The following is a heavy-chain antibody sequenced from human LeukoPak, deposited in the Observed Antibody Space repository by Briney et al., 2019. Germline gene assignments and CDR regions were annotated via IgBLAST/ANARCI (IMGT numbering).Heavy chain of an antibody. V-gene: IGHV5-10-1*01. Sequence: GESPKISCKGAGYSFTSYWISWVRQMPGKGLEWMGRIDPSDSYTNYSPSFQGHVTISADKSISTAYLQWSSLKASDTAMYYCASGAPVAPYGMDVWGQGTTVTVSS. CDR1: GYSFTSYW. J-gene: IGHJ6*02. CDR3: ASGAPVAPYGMDV. D-gene: IGHD5-12*01. CDR2: IDPSDSYT.